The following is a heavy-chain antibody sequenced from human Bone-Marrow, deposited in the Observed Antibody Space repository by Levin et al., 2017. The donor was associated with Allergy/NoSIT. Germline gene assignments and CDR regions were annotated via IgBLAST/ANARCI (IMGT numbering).Heavy chain of an antibody. CDR3: ARGRPQYCSGGTCGNYYFDY. J-gene: IGHJ4*02. D-gene: IGHD2-15*01. CDR2: MNPHISNL. V-gene: IGHV1-8*01. Sequence: ASVKVSCKASGYTFSSYDINWVRQATGQGLEWMGWMNPHISNLGYAQKFQGRVNMTRNTSISTAYMELFSLKSDDTAVYYCARGRPQYCSGGTCGNYYFDYWGQGTLVTVSS. CDR1: GYTFSSYD.